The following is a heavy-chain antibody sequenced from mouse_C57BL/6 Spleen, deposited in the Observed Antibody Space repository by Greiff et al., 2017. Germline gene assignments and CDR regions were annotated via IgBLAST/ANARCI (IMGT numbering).Heavy chain of an antibody. D-gene: IGHD1-1*01. J-gene: IGHJ1*03. V-gene: IGHV1-55*01. CDR2: IYPGSGST. CDR3: ARATTVVAKYWYFDV. Sequence: VQLQQPGAELVKPGASVKMSCKASGYTFTSYWITWVKQRPGQGLEWIGDIYPGSGSTNYNETFKSKATLTVDTSSSTAYMQLSSLTSEDSAVYYCARATTVVAKYWYFDVWGTGTTVTVSS. CDR1: GYTFTSYW.